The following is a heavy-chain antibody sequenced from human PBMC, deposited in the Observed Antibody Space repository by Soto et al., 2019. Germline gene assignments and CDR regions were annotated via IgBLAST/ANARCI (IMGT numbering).Heavy chain of an antibody. CDR1: GFTFSSYA. J-gene: IGHJ6*02. V-gene: IGHV3-30-3*01. D-gene: IGHD2-2*02. CDR2: ISYDGSNK. CDR3: AREDCSSNSCYMRYYYYYCGMDV. Sequence: GGSLRLSCAASGFTFSSYAMHWVRQAPGKGLEWVAVISYDGSNKYYADSVKGRFTISRDNSKNTLYLQMNSLRAEDTAVYYCAREDCSSNSCYMRYYYYYCGMDVWGQGTTVTVSS.